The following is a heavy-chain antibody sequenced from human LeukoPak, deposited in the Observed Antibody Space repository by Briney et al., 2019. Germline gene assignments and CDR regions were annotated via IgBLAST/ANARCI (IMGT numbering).Heavy chain of an antibody. V-gene: IGHV1-8*01. CDR3: ARGLSTDDFWSGYYYMDV. Sequence: ASVKVSCKASGYTFTSYDINWVRQATGQGLEWMGWMNPNSGNTGYALKFQGRVTMTRNTSISTAYMELSSLRSEDTAVYYCARGLSTDDFWSGYYYMDVWGKGTTVTVSS. D-gene: IGHD3-3*01. J-gene: IGHJ6*03. CDR1: GYTFTSYD. CDR2: MNPNSGNT.